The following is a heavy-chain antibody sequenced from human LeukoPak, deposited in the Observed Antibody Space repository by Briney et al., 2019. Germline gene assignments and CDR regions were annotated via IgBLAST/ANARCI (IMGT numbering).Heavy chain of an antibody. D-gene: IGHD6-19*01. Sequence: ASVKVSCKASGYTFTSYDINWVRQATGQGLEWMGWMNPNSGNTGYAQKFQGRVTMTRNTSISTAYMELSSLRSEDTAVYYCARHGVISSGWHHLYYYYYSMDVWGKGTTVTVSS. CDR3: ARHGVISSGWHHLYYYYYSMDV. J-gene: IGHJ6*03. CDR2: MNPNSGNT. CDR1: GYTFTSYD. V-gene: IGHV1-8*01.